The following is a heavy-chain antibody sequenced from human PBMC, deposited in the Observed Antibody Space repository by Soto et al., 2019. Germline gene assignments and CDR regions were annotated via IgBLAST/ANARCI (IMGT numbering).Heavy chain of an antibody. CDR2: INHSGST. CDR3: ARGYSSSWYYYYYGMDV. CDR1: GGSFGGYY. V-gene: IGHV4-34*01. Sequence: TLSLTCSVSGGSFGGYYWSWIRQPPGKGLEWIGEINHSGSTNYNPSLKSRVTISVDTSKNQFSLKLSSVTAADTAVYYCARGYSSSWYYYYYGMDVWGQGTMVTVSS. J-gene: IGHJ6*02. D-gene: IGHD6-13*01.